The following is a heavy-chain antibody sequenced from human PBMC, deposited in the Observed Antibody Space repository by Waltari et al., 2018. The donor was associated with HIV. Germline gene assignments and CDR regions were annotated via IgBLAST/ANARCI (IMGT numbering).Heavy chain of an antibody. D-gene: IGHD4-17*01. Sequence: QVQLQESGPGLVKPSQTLSLTCTVSGGSISSGSYYWSWIRQPAGKGLEWIGRTYTSGSPNYNPSLKSRVTISVDTSKNQFSLNLSSVTAADTAVYYCARGGSYGGYYFDYWGQGTLVTVSS. CDR2: TYTSGSP. CDR1: GGSISSGSYY. CDR3: ARGGSYGGYYFDY. J-gene: IGHJ4*02. V-gene: IGHV4-61*02.